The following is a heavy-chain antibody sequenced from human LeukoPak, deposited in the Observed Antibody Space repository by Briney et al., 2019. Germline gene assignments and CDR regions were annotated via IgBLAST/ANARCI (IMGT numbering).Heavy chain of an antibody. D-gene: IGHD5-24*01. J-gene: IGHJ4*02. CDR1: GYTFTSYD. Sequence: ASVKVSCKASGYTFTSYDINWVRQATGQGLEWMGWMNPNSGNTGYAQKFQGRVTITRNTSISTAYMELSSLRSEDTAVYYCARLGAMATTINGDLLDYWGQGTLVTVSS. CDR3: ARLGAMATTINGDLLDY. CDR2: MNPNSGNT. V-gene: IGHV1-8*03.